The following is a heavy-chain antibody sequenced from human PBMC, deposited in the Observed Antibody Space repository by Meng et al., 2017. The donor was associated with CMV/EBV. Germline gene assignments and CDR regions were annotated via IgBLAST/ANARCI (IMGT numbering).Heavy chain of an antibody. J-gene: IGHJ5*02. V-gene: IGHV3-74*01. Sequence: GESLKISCAASGFTFSSYWMHWVRQAPGKRLVWVSRINSDGSSTSYADSVKGRFTISRDNAKNTLYLQMNSLRAEDTAVYYCARSIAARQRWFDPWGQGTLVTVSS. D-gene: IGHD6-6*01. CDR3: ARSIAARQRWFDP. CDR1: GFTFSSYW. CDR2: INSDGSST.